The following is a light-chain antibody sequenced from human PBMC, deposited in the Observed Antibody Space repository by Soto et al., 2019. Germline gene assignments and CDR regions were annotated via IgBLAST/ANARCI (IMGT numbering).Light chain of an antibody. CDR3: QQSYSTSIT. CDR1: QSISSY. V-gene: IGKV1-39*01. J-gene: IGKJ5*01. Sequence: DIQRTQSPSELSASVGYRVTITGRASQSISSYLNWYQQKPGKAPKLLIYAASSLQSGVPSRFSGSGSGTDFTLTISSLQPEDFATYYCQQSYSTSITFGQGTRLEIK. CDR2: AAS.